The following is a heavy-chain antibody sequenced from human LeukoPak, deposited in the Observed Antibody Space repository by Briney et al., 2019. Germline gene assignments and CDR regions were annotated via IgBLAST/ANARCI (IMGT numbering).Heavy chain of an antibody. V-gene: IGHV3-66*01. Sequence: GGSLRLSCAASGFTVSSNYMSWVRQAPGRGLEWVSVIYSGGGTYYADSVKGRFTISRDNSKDTLYLQMNSLRAEDTAVYYCARGEPGIAVAGTPLDYWGQGTLVTVSS. CDR3: ARGEPGIAVAGTPLDY. CDR1: GFTVSSNY. CDR2: IYSGGGT. J-gene: IGHJ4*02. D-gene: IGHD6-19*01.